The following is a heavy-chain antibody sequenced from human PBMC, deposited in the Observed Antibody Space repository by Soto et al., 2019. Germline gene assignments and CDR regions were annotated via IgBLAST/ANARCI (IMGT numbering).Heavy chain of an antibody. V-gene: IGHV3-23*01. CDR2: ITGSGGST. D-gene: IGHD3-10*01. J-gene: IGHJ4*02. CDR1: GFTLSSYA. CDR3: AKQYGSGSYYNHKDY. Sequence: GGSLRLSCAASGFTLSSYAMSWVRQAPGKGLEWVSAITGSGGSTYYADSVKGRFTISRDNSRNTLYLQMNSLRAEDTAVYYCAKQYGSGSYYNHKDYWGQGTLVTVSS.